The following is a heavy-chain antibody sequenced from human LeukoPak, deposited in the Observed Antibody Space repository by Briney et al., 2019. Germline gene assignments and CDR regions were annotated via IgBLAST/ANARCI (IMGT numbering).Heavy chain of an antibody. J-gene: IGHJ5*02. D-gene: IGHD3-22*01. Sequence: SETLSLTCTISGGSISSSIYNWGWIRQSPGKGLEWIGSIYYTGITNYNPSLKSRVTISVDTSKNQFSLRLSSVTAADTSVYDCARERDYYDSSGDNWFDPWGQGTLVTVSS. CDR1: GGSISSSIYN. CDR2: IYYTGIT. V-gene: IGHV4-39*02. CDR3: ARERDYYDSSGDNWFDP.